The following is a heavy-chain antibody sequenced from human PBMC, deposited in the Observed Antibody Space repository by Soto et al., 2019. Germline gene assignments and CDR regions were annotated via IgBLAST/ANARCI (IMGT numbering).Heavy chain of an antibody. CDR2: ISWNSGSI. CDR3: AKGGIYSGYDYYYFDY. Sequence: EVQLVESGGGLVQPGRSLRLSCAASGFTFDDYAMHWVRQAPGKGLECVSGISWNSGSIGYADSVKGRFTISRDNAKNSLYLQMNSLRAEDTALYYCAKGGIYSGYDYYYFDYWGQGTLVTVSS. V-gene: IGHV3-9*01. J-gene: IGHJ4*02. CDR1: GFTFDDYA. D-gene: IGHD5-12*01.